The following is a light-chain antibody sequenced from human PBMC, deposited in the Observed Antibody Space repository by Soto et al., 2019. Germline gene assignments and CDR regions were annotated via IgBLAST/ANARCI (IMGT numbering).Light chain of an antibody. Sequence: QCVLTQPPSGSGSPGQSVTISCTGTSSDIGAYNFVSWYQQHPGKAPKLMIYEVSKRPSGVPDRFSGSKSGDTASLTVSGLQAEDEADYFCSSYAGSNSLVFGSGTKVTVL. CDR3: SSYAGSNSLV. V-gene: IGLV2-8*01. CDR1: SSDIGAYNF. J-gene: IGLJ1*01. CDR2: EVS.